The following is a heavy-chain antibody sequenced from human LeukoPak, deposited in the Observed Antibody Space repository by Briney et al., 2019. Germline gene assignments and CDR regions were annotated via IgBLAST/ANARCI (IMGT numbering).Heavy chain of an antibody. V-gene: IGHV1-18*01. J-gene: IGHJ6*03. CDR1: GYTFTSYG. D-gene: IGHD2-15*01. CDR3: ARAPVVVAAHPHYYYYMDV. Sequence: ASVKVSCKASGYTFTSYGISWVRQAPGQGLEWMGWISAYNGNTNYAQKFQGRVTMTRDTSISTAYMELSRLRSDDTAVYYCARAPVVVAAHPHYYYYMDVWGKGTTVTVSS. CDR2: ISAYNGNT.